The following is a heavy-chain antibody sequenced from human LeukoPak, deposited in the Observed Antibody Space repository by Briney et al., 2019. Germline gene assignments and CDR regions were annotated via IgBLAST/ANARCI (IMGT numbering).Heavy chain of an antibody. CDR2: ISGSGRST. J-gene: IGHJ4*02. V-gene: IGHV3-23*01. Sequence: AGSLCLSCAASGCTFSSYAMNWVRQAPGKGLEWVSGISGSGRSTSYADSVMGRFTISSDNTNNTLYLQMNSLRADETAVYFCAKEGLLLRWYDFDYFDYWGQGTL. CDR1: GCTFSSYA. CDR3: AKEGLLLRWYDFDYFDY. D-gene: IGHD4-23*01.